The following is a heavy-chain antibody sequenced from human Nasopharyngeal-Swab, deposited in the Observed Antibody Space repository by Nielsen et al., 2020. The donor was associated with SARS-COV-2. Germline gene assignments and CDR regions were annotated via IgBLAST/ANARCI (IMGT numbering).Heavy chain of an antibody. Sequence: ASVKVSCKASGYTFISYYMHWVRQAPGQGLEWMGIINPSGGNTRYAQKFQGRVTMTRDTSTSTVNMELSSLRSEDTAVYYCATSLDNWKGYYYGMDVWGQGTTVTVSS. CDR2: INPSGGNT. CDR1: GYTFISYY. CDR3: ATSLDNWKGYYYGMDV. J-gene: IGHJ6*02. D-gene: IGHD1-20*01. V-gene: IGHV1-46*01.